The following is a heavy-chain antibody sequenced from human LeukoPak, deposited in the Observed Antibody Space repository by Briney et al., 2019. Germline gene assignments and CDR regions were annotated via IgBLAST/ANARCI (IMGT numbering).Heavy chain of an antibody. V-gene: IGHV3-23*01. Sequence: PGGSLRLSCEASGFTFSSYAMSWLRQAPGKGLEWVSAISGSGGSTYYADYVKGRFTISRGNSKNTLYLQMNSLRAEDTAVYYCAKAQDDYGSGSRTYFDYWGQGTLVTVSS. CDR1: GFTFSSYA. CDR3: AKAQDDYGSGSRTYFDY. CDR2: ISGSGGST. D-gene: IGHD3-10*01. J-gene: IGHJ4*02.